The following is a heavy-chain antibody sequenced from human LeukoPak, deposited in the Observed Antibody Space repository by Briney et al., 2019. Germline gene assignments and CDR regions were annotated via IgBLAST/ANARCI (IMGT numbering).Heavy chain of an antibody. J-gene: IGHJ3*02. CDR3: ARAFRRGYYVDAFDI. D-gene: IGHD1-26*01. Sequence: SETLSLTCTVSGGSISSSSYYWGWIRQPPGKGLEWIGSIYYTGSTYYNPSLKSRVTISVDTSKNQFSLKLSSVTAADTAVYYCARAFRRGYYVDAFDIWGQGTMVTVSS. CDR2: IYYTGST. CDR1: GGSISSSSYY. V-gene: IGHV4-39*07.